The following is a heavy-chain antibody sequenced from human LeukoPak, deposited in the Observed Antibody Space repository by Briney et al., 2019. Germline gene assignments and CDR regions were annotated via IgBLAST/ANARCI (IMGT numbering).Heavy chain of an antibody. V-gene: IGHV3-30-3*01. J-gene: IGHJ3*02. D-gene: IGHD3-10*01. CDR2: ISYDGSNK. Sequence: PGGSLRLSCAASGFTFSSYAMRWVRQAPGKGLEWVAVISYDGSNKYYADSVKGRFTISRDNSKNTLYLQMNSLRAEDTAVFYCARGGRPYGSGSTGDAFDIWGQGTMVTVSS. CDR3: ARGGRPYGSGSTGDAFDI. CDR1: GFTFSSYA.